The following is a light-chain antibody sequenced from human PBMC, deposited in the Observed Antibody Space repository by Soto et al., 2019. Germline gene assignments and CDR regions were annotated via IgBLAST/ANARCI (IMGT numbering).Light chain of an antibody. V-gene: IGKV3-11*01. CDR2: DAS. Sequence: EIVLTQSPATLSLSPGERATLSCMASQSVRSYLAWYQQKPGQAPRLLIYDASARATGIPARFSGSGSGTDFTLTISSLEPEDFAVYYCQQRSNLMYTFGQGTKLEIK. CDR1: QSVRSY. CDR3: QQRSNLMYT. J-gene: IGKJ2*01.